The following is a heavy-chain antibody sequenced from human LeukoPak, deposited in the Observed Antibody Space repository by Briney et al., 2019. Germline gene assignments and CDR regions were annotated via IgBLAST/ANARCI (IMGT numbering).Heavy chain of an antibody. CDR1: GFIFSSHG. D-gene: IGHD4-17*01. J-gene: IGHJ4*02. Sequence: PGGSLRLSCAASGFIFSSHGMNWVRQAPGKGLEWVSGISPSGDITYYADSVKGRFTISRDNSKNTLYLQMNSLRAEDTAVYYCAKDYGPLSSYWGQGILVTVSS. CDR2: ISPSGDIT. V-gene: IGHV3-23*01. CDR3: AKDYGPLSSY.